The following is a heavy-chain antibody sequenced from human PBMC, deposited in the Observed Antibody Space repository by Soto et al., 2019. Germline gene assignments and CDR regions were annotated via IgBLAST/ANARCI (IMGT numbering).Heavy chain of an antibody. Sequence: QVQLVESGGGVVQPGRSLRLSYAASGFTFSSYGMHWVRQAPGKGLEWVAVIWYDGSNKYYADSVKGRFTISRDNSKNTLYLQMNSLRAEDTAVYYCARESPGYGMDVWGQGTTVTVSS. CDR2: IWYDGSNK. J-gene: IGHJ6*02. V-gene: IGHV3-33*01. CDR1: GFTFSSYG. CDR3: ARESPGYGMDV.